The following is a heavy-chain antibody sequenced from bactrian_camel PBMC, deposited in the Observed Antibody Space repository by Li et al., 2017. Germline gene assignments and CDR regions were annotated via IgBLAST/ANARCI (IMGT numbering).Heavy chain of an antibody. J-gene: IGHJ4*01. D-gene: IGHD3*01. Sequence: LVESGGGSVQAGGSLRLSCAFSGYTYSGHCMGWFRQAPGKEREGVAGIDRDDSTRYADSVKGRFTISQDNAKSTLYLQMNNLKPEDTAMYYCAAAGHDVCVAIKRPHVIAALDGHWGQGTQVTVS. CDR3: AAAGHDVCVAIKRPHVIAALDGH. V-gene: IGHV3S26*01. CDR2: IDRDDST. CDR1: GYTYSGHC.